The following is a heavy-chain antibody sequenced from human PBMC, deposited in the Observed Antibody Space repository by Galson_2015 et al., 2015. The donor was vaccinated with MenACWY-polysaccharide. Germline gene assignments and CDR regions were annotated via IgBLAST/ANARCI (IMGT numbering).Heavy chain of an antibody. V-gene: IGHV3-21*01. CDR1: GFTFSSYS. Sequence: SLRLSCAAPGFTFSSYSMNWVRQAPGKGLEWVSTISGTSAYIYYADSVKGRFTISRDNAKNSLYLQMNSLGVDDTAVYYCARQSQLGFGALDVWGKGTPVIVSS. CDR3: ARQSQLGFGALDV. CDR2: ISGTSAYI. D-gene: IGHD3-10*01. J-gene: IGHJ6*04.